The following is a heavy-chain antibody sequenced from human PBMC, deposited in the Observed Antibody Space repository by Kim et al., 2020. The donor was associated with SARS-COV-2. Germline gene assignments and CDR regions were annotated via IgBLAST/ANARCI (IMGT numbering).Heavy chain of an antibody. Sequence: YAESVKGRFTTSRDYDKKSLYLQMNILTDEDTAVYYCARDGGAAWSLDYWGQGTLVAVSS. V-gene: IGHV3-48*02. J-gene: IGHJ4*02. D-gene: IGHD3-16*01. CDR3: ARDGGAAWSLDY.